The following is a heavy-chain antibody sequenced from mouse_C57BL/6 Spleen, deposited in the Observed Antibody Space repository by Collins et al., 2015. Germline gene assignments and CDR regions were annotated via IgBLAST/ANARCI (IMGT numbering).Heavy chain of an antibody. Sequence: QVQLKESGPGLVAPSQSLSITCTVSGFSLTSYGVHWVRQPPGKGLEWLVVIWSDGSTTYNSALKSRLGISKDNSKSQVFLKMNSLQTDDTAMYYCARNRCPYYAMDYWGQGTSVTVSS. CDR2: IWSDGST. CDR1: GFSLTSYG. J-gene: IGHJ4*01. V-gene: IGHV2-6*02. CDR3: ARNRCPYYAMDY.